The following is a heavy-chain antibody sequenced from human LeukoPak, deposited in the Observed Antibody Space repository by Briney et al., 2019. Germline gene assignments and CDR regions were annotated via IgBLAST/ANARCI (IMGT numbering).Heavy chain of an antibody. CDR3: ASGSYVRGAFDI. CDR2: IIPILGIA. CDR1: GGTFSSYA. D-gene: IGHD1-26*01. J-gene: IGHJ3*02. V-gene: IGHV1-69*04. Sequence: SVKVSCKASGGTFSSYAISWVRQAPGQGLEWMGRIIPILGIANYAQRFQGRVTITADKSTSTAYMELSSLRSEDTAVYYCASGSYVRGAFDIWGQGTMVTVSS.